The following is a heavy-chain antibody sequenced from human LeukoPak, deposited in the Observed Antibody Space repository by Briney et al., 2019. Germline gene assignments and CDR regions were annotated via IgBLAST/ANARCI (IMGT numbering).Heavy chain of an antibody. D-gene: IGHD1-1*01. CDR2: INPNSGGT. Sequence: ASVKVSCKASGYTFTGYYMHWVRQAPGQGLEWMGWINPNSGGTNYAQKFQGRVTMTRDTSISTAYMELSRLRSDDTAVYYCARVSPRTTYYYMDVWGKGTTVTVSS. CDR1: GYTFTGYY. V-gene: IGHV1-2*02. CDR3: ARVSPRTTYYYMDV. J-gene: IGHJ6*03.